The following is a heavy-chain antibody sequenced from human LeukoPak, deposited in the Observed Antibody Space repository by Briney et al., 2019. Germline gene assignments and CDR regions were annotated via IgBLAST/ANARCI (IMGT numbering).Heavy chain of an antibody. CDR2: IYYSGST. V-gene: IGHV4-59*08. CDR3: ARTGSYDSNGLDS. CDR1: GGSISSYY. J-gene: IGHJ4*02. Sequence: PSETLSLTCTVSGGSISSYYWTWIRQPPGKGLEWIGYIYYSGSTNYNPSLKSRVTTSVDTSKNQFSLRLSSVTAADTAVYYCARTGSYDSNGLDSWGQGTLVTVSS. D-gene: IGHD3-22*01.